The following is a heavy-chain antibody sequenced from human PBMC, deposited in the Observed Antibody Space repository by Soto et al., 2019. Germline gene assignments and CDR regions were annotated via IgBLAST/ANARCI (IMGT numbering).Heavy chain of an antibody. CDR3: ARVSGYYLPDY. V-gene: IGHV1-3*01. CDR1: GNTVPNYA. Sequence: GASVKVSCKASGNTVPNYAMHWLRQAPGQRLEWMGWINAGNGNTKYSQKFQGRVTITRDTSASTAYMELSSLRSEDTAVYYCARVSGYYLPDYWGQGTLVTVSS. CDR2: INAGNGNT. D-gene: IGHD5-12*01. J-gene: IGHJ4*02.